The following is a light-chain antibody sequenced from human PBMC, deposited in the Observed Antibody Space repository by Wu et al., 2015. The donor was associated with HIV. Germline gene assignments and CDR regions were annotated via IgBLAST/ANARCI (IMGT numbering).Light chain of an antibody. J-gene: IGKJ2*01. CDR1: QRVNSKY. V-gene: IGKV3-20*01. Sequence: EIVLTQFPGTLSLSPGESATLSCRASQRVNSKYLAWYQQKIGQAPRLLIYGPSIRATGIPDRFSGSGSGTDFSLTISRLEPEDFAVYYCQRYGSSSYTFGQGTKLETK. CDR2: GPS. CDR3: QRYGSSSYT.